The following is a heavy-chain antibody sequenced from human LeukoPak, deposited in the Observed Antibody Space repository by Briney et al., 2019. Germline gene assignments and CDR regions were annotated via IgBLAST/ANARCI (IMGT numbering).Heavy chain of an antibody. CDR3: ARERAGL. D-gene: IGHD6-19*01. V-gene: IGHV4-34*01. J-gene: IGHJ4*02. CDR1: GGSFSGYY. Sequence: PSETLSLTCAVYGGSFSGYYWSWIRQPPGKGLEWIGEINHSGSTNYNPSLKSWVTISIDTSKNQFSLKLTSVTAADTAVYYCARERAGLWGQGTLVTVSS. CDR2: INHSGST.